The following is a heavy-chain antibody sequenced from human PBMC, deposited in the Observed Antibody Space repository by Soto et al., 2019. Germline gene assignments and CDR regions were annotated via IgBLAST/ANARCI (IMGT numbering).Heavy chain of an antibody. J-gene: IGHJ4*02. CDR3: TSNAAAKVGTLSY. Sequence: EVQLVESGGALVEPGGSLRLSCAASGFTFNNARMSWVRQATGKGRDWVGRIDGGKTDFAAPVEGRFTFSRDDSRNTLFLQLNSLKTEDTGVYYCTSNAAAKVGTLSYWGQGTLVHVS. D-gene: IGHD1-26*01. CDR1: GFTFNNAR. V-gene: IGHV3-15*02. CDR2: IDGGKT.